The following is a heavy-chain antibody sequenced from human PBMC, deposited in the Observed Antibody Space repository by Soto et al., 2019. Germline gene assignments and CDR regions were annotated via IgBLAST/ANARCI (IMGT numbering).Heavy chain of an antibody. CDR2: IYHSGST. V-gene: IGHV4-4*02. Sequence: SETLSLTCAVSSGSISSSNWWSWVRQPPGKGLEWIGEIYHSGSTNYNPSLKSRVTISVDKSKNQFSLKLSSVTAADTAVYYCASRNDYGDYGWYYYMDVWGKGTTVTVS. CDR3: ASRNDYGDYGWYYYMDV. J-gene: IGHJ6*03. D-gene: IGHD4-17*01. CDR1: SGSISSSNW.